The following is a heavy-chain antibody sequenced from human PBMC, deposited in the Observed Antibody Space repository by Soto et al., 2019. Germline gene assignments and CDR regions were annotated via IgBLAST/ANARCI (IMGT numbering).Heavy chain of an antibody. Sequence: GGSLRLSCAASGFTFSSYWMSWVRQAPGKGLEWVANIKQDGSEKYYVDSVKGRFTISRDNAKNSLYLQMNSLRAEDTAVYYCARAKGRGYDFWSGYSNRTRKYYGMDVWGQGTTVTVS. CDR1: GFTFSSYW. D-gene: IGHD3-3*01. V-gene: IGHV3-7*01. CDR2: IKQDGSEK. J-gene: IGHJ6*02. CDR3: ARAKGRGYDFWSGYSNRTRKYYGMDV.